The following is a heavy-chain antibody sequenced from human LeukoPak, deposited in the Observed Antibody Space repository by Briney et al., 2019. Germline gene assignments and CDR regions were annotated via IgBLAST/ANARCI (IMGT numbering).Heavy chain of an antibody. D-gene: IGHD6-19*01. CDR3: VGWQWLITDY. V-gene: IGHV3-7*01. CDR2: IKKDGSEK. CDR1: GFTFSSYW. J-gene: IGHJ4*02. Sequence: GGSLRLSCAASGFTFSSYWMSWVRQAPGRGLEWVANIKKDGSEKYYVDSVKGRFTISRDNAKNSLYLQMNSLRAEDTAVYYCVGWQWLITDYWGQGTLVTVSS.